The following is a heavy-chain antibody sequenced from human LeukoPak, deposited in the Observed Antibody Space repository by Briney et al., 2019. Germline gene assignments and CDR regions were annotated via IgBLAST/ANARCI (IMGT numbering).Heavy chain of an antibody. J-gene: IGHJ2*01. Sequence: QRPGKGLKWIGDLFYSGRTNSKPSLNSRVTMSVDRCKKQFTLNLTSVTAADTAVYYCARPARYCSSGSCYSYWYFDLWGRGTLVTVSS. D-gene: IGHD2-15*01. V-gene: IGHV4-59*08. CDR2: LFYSGRT. CDR3: ARPARYCSSGSCYSYWYFDL.